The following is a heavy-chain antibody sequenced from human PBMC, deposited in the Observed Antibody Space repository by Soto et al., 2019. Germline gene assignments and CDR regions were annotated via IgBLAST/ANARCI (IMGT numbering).Heavy chain of an antibody. V-gene: IGHV1-18*01. CDR2: ISAYNGNT. J-gene: IGHJ6*02. D-gene: IGHD2-2*01. Sequence: ASVKVSRKASGYTFNSYGISWVRQAPGQGREWMGWISAYNGNTNYAQKLQGRVTMTTDTSTSTAYMELRSLRSDDTAVYYCARDLVRYCSSTSCRRYYGMDVWGQGTTVTVS. CDR1: GYTFNSYG. CDR3: ARDLVRYCSSTSCRRYYGMDV.